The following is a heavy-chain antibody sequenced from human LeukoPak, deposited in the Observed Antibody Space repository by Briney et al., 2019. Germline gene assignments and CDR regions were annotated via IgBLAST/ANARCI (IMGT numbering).Heavy chain of an antibody. J-gene: IGHJ4*02. V-gene: IGHV1-18*01. CDR1: GYTFTSYG. D-gene: IGHD6-19*01. CDR2: ISAYNGNT. CDR3: ARARLGIAVAGTGYFDY. Sequence: ASVKVSCKASGYTFTSYGISWVRQAPGQGLEWMGWISAYNGNTNYAQKLQGRVTMTTDTSTSTAYMELRSLRPDDTAAYYCARARLGIAVAGTGYFDYWGQGTLVTVSS.